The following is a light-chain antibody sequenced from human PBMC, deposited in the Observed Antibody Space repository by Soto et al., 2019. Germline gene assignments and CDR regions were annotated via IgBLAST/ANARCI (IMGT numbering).Light chain of an antibody. CDR1: QDISDS. V-gene: IGKV1-33*01. CDR3: HQFDNLPPT. J-gene: IGKJ4*01. Sequence: DIQMTQSPSPLSASVGDRVTITCQASQDISDSLNWYQEKPGTAPKLLIYDASRLETGAPSRFSGSGSGTDFTLTISSLQPEDIATYYCHQFDNLPPTFGGGTKVEIK. CDR2: DAS.